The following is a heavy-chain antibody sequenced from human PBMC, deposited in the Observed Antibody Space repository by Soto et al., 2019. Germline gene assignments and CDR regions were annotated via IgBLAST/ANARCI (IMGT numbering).Heavy chain of an antibody. CDR2: INHSGST. Sequence: NPSETLSLTCAVYGGSFSGYYWSWIRQPPGKGLEWIGEINHSGSTNYNPSLKSRVTISVDTSKNQFSLKLSSVTAADTAVYYCAREFVVFGGVITTKWFDPWGQGTLVTVSS. CDR1: GGSFSGYY. V-gene: IGHV4-34*01. J-gene: IGHJ5*02. CDR3: AREFVVFGGVITTKWFDP. D-gene: IGHD3-16*02.